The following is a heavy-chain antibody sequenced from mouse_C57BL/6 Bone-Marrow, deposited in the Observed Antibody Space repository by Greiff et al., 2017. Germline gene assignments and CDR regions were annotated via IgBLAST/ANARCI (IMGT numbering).Heavy chain of an antibody. V-gene: IGHV1-64*01. J-gene: IGHJ1*03. D-gene: IGHD2-4*01. CDR2: IHPNSGST. CDR3: ARLDDYDGGGYFDV. CDR1: GYTFTSYW. Sequence: VQLQQSGAELVKPGASVKLSCKASGYTFTSYWMHWVKQRPGQGLEWIGMIHPNSGSTNYNEKFKSKATLTVDKSSSTAYMQLSSLTSEDSAVYYCARLDDYDGGGYFDVWGTGTTVTVSS.